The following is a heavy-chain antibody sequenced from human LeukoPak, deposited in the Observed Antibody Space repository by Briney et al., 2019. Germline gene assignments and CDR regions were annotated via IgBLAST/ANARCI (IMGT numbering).Heavy chain of an antibody. D-gene: IGHD3-3*01. J-gene: IGHJ5*02. CDR3: AKDVKGVRFLGWLFDYNWFDP. CDR2: ISYDGSNK. Sequence: PGRSLRLSCAASGFTFSSYGMHWVRQAPGKGLEWVAVISYDGSNKYYADSVKGRFTISRDNSKNTLYLQMNSLRAEDTAVYYCAKDVKGVRFLGWLFDYNWFDPWGQGTLVTVSS. CDR1: GFTFSSYG. V-gene: IGHV3-30*18.